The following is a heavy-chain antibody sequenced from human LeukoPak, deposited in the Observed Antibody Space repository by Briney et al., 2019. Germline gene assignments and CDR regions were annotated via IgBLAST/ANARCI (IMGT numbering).Heavy chain of an antibody. D-gene: IGHD3-3*01. CDR3: ARGDYYYDFWSGYQNWFDP. J-gene: IGHJ5*02. Sequence: GGSLRLSCAASGFTFSSYWMSWVRQAPGKGLEWVANIKQDGSEKYYVDSVKGRFTISRDNAKSSLYLQMNSLRAEDTAVYYCARGDYYYDFWSGYQNWFDPWGQGTLVTVSS. CDR2: IKQDGSEK. V-gene: IGHV3-7*05. CDR1: GFTFSSYW.